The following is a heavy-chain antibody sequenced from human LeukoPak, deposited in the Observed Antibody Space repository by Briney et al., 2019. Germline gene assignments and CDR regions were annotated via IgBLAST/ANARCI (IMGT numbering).Heavy chain of an antibody. V-gene: IGHV3-33*01. CDR1: GFTFSSYG. J-gene: IGHJ4*02. CDR3: ARGQLLFDY. Sequence: PGRSLRLSCAASGFTFSSYGLHWVRQAPGKGLEWVAVIWYDGNKKYYADSVKGRFTISRDNSKNTLYLQMNSLRAEDTAVYYRARGQLLFDYWGQGTLVTVSS. D-gene: IGHD2-2*01. CDR2: IWYDGNKK.